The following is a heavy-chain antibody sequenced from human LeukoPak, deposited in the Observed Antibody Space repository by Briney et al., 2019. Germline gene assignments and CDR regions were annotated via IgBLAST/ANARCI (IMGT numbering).Heavy chain of an antibody. CDR1: GGSISSYY. Sequence: SETLSLTCTVSGGSISSYYWSWIRQPPGKGLEWIGYISYSGSTNYNPSLKSRVTISLDTSKNQFSLKLSSVTAADTAVYYCAGHHPRNTVDFWGQGTLVTVSS. D-gene: IGHD2-8*02. V-gene: IGHV4-59*08. CDR3: AGHHPRNTVDF. J-gene: IGHJ4*02. CDR2: ISYSGST.